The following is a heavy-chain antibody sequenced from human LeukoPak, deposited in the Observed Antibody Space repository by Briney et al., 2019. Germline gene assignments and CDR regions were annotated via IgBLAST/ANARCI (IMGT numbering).Heavy chain of an antibody. V-gene: IGHV3-21*01. Sequence: PGGSLRLSCAASGFTVSSSYMSWVRQAPGKGLEWVSSISSSSSYIYYADSVKGRFTISRDNAKNSLYLQMNSLRAEDTAVYYCARDQFDYYDSSGYDYWGQGTLVTVSS. D-gene: IGHD3-22*01. CDR2: ISSSSSYI. CDR3: ARDQFDYYDSSGYDY. CDR1: GFTVSSSY. J-gene: IGHJ4*02.